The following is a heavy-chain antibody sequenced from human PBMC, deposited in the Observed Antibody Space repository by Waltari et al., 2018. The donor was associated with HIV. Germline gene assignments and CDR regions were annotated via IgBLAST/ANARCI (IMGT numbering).Heavy chain of an antibody. CDR2: IYPGDSDT. Sequence: EVQLVQSGAEVKKPGESLKISCKGSGYSFTSYWIGWVRQMPGKGLQWMGIIYPGDSDTRSSPSFQGQGTISADKSISTAYLQWSSLKASDTAMYYCARRLGYCSSTSCYWFDPWGQGTLVTVSS. CDR1: GYSFTSYW. D-gene: IGHD2-2*01. CDR3: ARRLGYCSSTSCYWFDP. V-gene: IGHV5-51*01. J-gene: IGHJ5*02.